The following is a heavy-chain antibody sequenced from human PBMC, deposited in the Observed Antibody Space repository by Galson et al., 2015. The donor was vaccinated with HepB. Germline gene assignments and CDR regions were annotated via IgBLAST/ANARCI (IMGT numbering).Heavy chain of an antibody. V-gene: IGHV1-18*01. J-gene: IGHJ4*02. Sequence: SVKVSCKASGGTFSSYGISWVRQAPGQGLEWMGWISAYNGNTNYAQKLQGRVTMTTDTSTSTAYMELRSLRSDDTAVYYCARDLLTLGGGDYWGQGTLVTVSS. CDR2: ISAYNGNT. D-gene: IGHD1-14*01. CDR3: ARDLLTLGGGDY. CDR1: GGTFSSYG.